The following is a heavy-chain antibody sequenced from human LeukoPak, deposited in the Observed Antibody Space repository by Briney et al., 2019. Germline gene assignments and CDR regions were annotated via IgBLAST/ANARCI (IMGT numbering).Heavy chain of an antibody. V-gene: IGHV3-23*01. Sequence: GGSLRLSCAASGFTFSNYAMSWVRQAPGKGLEWVSGISGSGSGGSTYYADSVKGRFTISRDNSKNTLYLQMNSLRAEDTAVYYCAKSGYNRFDYWGQGTLVTVSS. D-gene: IGHD5-24*01. CDR3: AKSGYNRFDY. CDR1: GFTFSNYA. CDR2: ISGSGSGGST. J-gene: IGHJ4*02.